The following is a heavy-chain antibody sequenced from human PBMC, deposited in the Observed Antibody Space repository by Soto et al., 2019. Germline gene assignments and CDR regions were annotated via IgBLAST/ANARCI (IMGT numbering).Heavy chain of an antibody. V-gene: IGHV3-21*01. CDR3: ARGAYSSGWFWFDY. J-gene: IGHJ4*02. D-gene: IGHD6-19*01. CDR1: GFTFSSYS. CDR2: ISSSSSYI. Sequence: EVQLVESGGGLVKPGGSLRLSCAASGFTFSSYSMNWVRQAPGKGLEWVSSISSSSSYIYYADSVKGRFTISRDNAKNSLYLQMNSLRAEDTAVYYCARGAYSSGWFWFDYWGQGTLVTVSS.